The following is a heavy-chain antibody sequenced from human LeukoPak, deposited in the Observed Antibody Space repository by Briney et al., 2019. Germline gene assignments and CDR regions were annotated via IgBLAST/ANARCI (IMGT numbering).Heavy chain of an antibody. CDR2: ITGTGGST. V-gene: IGHV3-23*01. Sequence: GGSLRLSCAASGFTFTSYAMSWVRQAPGKGLEWVSAITGTGGSTYYAASVKGRFTVSRDNSKNTLYLQMSSLRAEDTAMYYCAKVRDTRDWYKDAFDIWGQGTRVTVSS. J-gene: IGHJ3*02. CDR3: AKVRDTRDWYKDAFDI. CDR1: GFTFTSYA. D-gene: IGHD6-19*01.